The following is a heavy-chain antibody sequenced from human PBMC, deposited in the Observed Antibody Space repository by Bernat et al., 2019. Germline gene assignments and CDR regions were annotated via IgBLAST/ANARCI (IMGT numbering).Heavy chain of an antibody. D-gene: IGHD2-8*02. Sequence: QVQLVESGGGVVQPGRSLRLPCAASGSTFSSYGMHWVRQAPGKGLEWVAVIWYDGSNKYYADYVKCRFTISRDNSKNTLYLQMNSLSAEDTAVYYCAREYCTGGVCSSFDYWGQGTLVTVSS. CDR3: AREYCTGGVCSSFDY. CDR1: GSTFSSYG. V-gene: IGHV3-33*01. CDR2: IWYDGSNK. J-gene: IGHJ4*02.